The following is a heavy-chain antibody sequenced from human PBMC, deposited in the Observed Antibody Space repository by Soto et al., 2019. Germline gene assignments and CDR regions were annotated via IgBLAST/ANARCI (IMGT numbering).Heavy chain of an antibody. V-gene: IGHV3-74*01. J-gene: IGHJ5*02. CDR2: VSNDGGTT. CDR3: VRVGPNNGFDP. CDR1: GFTFTDHW. Sequence: EVQVAESGGGLVQPGGSLRLSCAASGFTFTDHWMHWVRQGPGKGLEWVARVSNDGGTTTYADFVKGRFTISRDNAKNRLYLQRNSLKAEDRALYTCVRVGPNNGFDPGGKEPLVTVPS.